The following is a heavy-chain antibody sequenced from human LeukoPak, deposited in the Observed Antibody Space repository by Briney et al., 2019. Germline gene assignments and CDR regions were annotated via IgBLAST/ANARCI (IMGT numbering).Heavy chain of an antibody. Sequence: SVKVSCKASGGTFDSYAISWVRQAPGQGLEWMGGIFPIFGTANYAQKFQGRVMITTDESRSTAYMELSSLRSEDTAVYYCARGSGIRFLEWLTPLDYWGQGTLVTVSS. J-gene: IGHJ4*02. CDR2: IFPIFGTA. CDR3: ARGSGIRFLEWLTPLDY. V-gene: IGHV1-69*05. D-gene: IGHD3-3*01. CDR1: GGTFDSYA.